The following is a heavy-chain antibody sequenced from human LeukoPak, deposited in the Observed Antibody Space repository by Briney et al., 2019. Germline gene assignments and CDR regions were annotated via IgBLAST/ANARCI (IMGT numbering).Heavy chain of an antibody. Sequence: SETLSLTCTVSGGSISSYYWSWIRQPPGKGLEWIGYIYYSGSTNYNPSLKSRVTISVDTSKNQFSLKLSSVTAADTAVYYCARDLGGYYFYWVQGTLVTVSS. CDR3: ARDLGGYYFY. V-gene: IGHV4-59*01. CDR1: GGSISSYY. J-gene: IGHJ4*02. CDR2: IYYSGST. D-gene: IGHD3-22*01.